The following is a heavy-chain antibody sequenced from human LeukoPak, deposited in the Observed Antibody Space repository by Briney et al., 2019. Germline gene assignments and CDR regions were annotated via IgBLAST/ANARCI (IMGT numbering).Heavy chain of an antibody. CDR3: AKQRSEVPVAASNY. CDR2: ISGSGDST. J-gene: IGHJ4*02. D-gene: IGHD2-8*01. V-gene: IGHV3-23*01. Sequence: QPGGSLRLSCAASGFTFSTSARSWVRQAPGKGLEWVSGISGSGDSTYYVDSVKGRFTISRDNSKSTLYLHMNSLRAEDTAIYYCAKQRSEVPVAASNYWGQGTPVTVSS. CDR1: GFTFSTSA.